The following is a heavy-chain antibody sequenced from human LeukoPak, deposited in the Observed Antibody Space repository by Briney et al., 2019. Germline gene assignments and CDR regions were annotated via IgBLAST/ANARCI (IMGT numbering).Heavy chain of an antibody. D-gene: IGHD3-9*01. CDR1: GGSVSSGDYY. Sequence: PSETLSLTCTVSGGSVSSGDYYWSWIRQPPGKGLEWIGYTYYSGSTNFNPSLKSRVTISVDTSKNQFSLKLSSVTAADTAVYYCARTLTGYSYFDYWGQGTLVTVSS. V-gene: IGHV4-61*08. CDR3: ARTLTGYSYFDY. CDR2: TYYSGST. J-gene: IGHJ4*02.